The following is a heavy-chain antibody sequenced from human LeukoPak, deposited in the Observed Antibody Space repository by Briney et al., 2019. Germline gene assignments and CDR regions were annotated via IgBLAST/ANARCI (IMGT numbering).Heavy chain of an antibody. CDR3: ATRRASYYYYYMDV. V-gene: IGHV1-69*13. J-gene: IGHJ6*03. Sequence: SVKVSCKASGGTFSSYAISWVRQAPGQGLEWMGGIIPIFGTANYAQKFQGRVTITADESTSTAYMELSSLRSEDTAVYYCATRRASYYYYYMDVWGKGTTVTVSS. CDR1: GGTFSSYA. CDR2: IIPIFGTA.